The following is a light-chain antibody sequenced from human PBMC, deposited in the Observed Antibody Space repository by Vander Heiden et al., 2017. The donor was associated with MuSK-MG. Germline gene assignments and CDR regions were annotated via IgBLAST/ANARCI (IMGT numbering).Light chain of an antibody. CDR2: WAS. CDR1: QSVLYSSNNKNY. J-gene: IGKJ1*01. CDR3: HQYDDSPWT. Sequence: DIVMTQSPDSLAVSLGERATINCKSSQSVLYSSNNKNYLAWYQQKPGQPPRLLIYWASTRESGVPDRFSGSGSGTDFTLTISSLQAEDVAVYYCHQYDDSPWTFGQGTKVEVK. V-gene: IGKV4-1*01.